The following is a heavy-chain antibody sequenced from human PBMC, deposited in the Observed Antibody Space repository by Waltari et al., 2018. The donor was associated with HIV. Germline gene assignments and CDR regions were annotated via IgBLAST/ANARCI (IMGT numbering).Heavy chain of an antibody. CDR1: GFTFSTRA. Sequence: EVQLLESGGRLVQPGESLRLSCAASGFTFSTRAMSWIRQAPGKGLEWVSSITSSSSNTYYADSVKGRFTISRDNSKNTLFLQMKSLRAEDTAIYYCARDNSGTYYGQGTLVTVSS. CDR3: ARDNSGTY. J-gene: IGHJ4*02. V-gene: IGHV3-23*01. CDR2: ITSSSSNT. D-gene: IGHD1-26*01.